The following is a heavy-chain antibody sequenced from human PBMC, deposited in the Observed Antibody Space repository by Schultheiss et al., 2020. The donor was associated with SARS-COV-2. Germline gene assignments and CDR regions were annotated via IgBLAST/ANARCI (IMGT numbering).Heavy chain of an antibody. J-gene: IGHJ6*02. CDR2: ISYDGSNK. Sequence: GESLKISCAASGFTFSSYGMHWVRQAPGKGLEWVAVISYDGSNKYYADSVKGRFTISRDNSKNTLYLQMNSLRAEDTAVYYCARGMGDGMDVWGQGTTVTVSS. CDR3: ARGMGDGMDV. V-gene: IGHV3-30*19. CDR1: GFTFSSYG. D-gene: IGHD3-16*01.